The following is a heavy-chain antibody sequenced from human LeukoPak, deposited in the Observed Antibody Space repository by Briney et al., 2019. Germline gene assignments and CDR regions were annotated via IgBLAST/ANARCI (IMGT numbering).Heavy chain of an antibody. V-gene: IGHV3-23*01. J-gene: IGHJ6*02. CDR1: GFTFNNYA. Sequence: GGSLRLSCAASGFTFNNYAMNWVRQAPGKGLEWVSVISGSGGTTYYADSVKGRFTISRDGSKNTLYLQMNSLRAEDTAVYYCAKVSGGGLYYDGMDVWGQGTTVTVSS. CDR3: AKVSGGGLYYDGMDV. D-gene: IGHD1-14*01. CDR2: ISGSGGTT.